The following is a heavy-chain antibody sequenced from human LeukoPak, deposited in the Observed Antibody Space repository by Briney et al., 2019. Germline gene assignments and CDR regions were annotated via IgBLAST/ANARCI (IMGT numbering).Heavy chain of an antibody. V-gene: IGHV4-39*01. J-gene: IGHJ5*02. Sequence: SETLSLTCTVSGGSITSIHYYWGWIRQPPGKGLEWIGNIYYFGSTYHNPSLRSRVTISVDTSKNQFSLKLSSVTAADTALYYWARMTCGGGTCWWFDPWGQGTLVTVSS. CDR2: IYYFGST. CDR3: ARMTCGGGTCWWFDP. D-gene: IGHD4-23*01. CDR1: GGSITSIHYY.